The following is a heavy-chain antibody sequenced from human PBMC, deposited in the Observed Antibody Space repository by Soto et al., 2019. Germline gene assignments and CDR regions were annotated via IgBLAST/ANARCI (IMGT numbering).Heavy chain of an antibody. Sequence: SETLSLTCTVSGVSLTSGTYYWSWIRQHPGKGLEWIGYIFYSGLTTYNPSLRSRVTLPLDPPKNQLSLKLTSVTAADTAVYYCARINGGSPDFWGQGTLVTVSS. J-gene: IGHJ4*02. CDR2: IFYSGLT. CDR3: ARINGGSPDF. V-gene: IGHV4-61*01. CDR1: GVSLTSGTYY. D-gene: IGHD2-15*01.